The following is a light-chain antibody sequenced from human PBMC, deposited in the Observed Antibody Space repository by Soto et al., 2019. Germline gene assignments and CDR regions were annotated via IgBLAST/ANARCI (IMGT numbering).Light chain of an antibody. CDR3: QRYNNWPLT. CDR2: DAS. V-gene: IGKV3-15*01. CDR1: QSVSSN. J-gene: IGKJ4*01. Sequence: EIVMTQSPATLSVSPGERATLSCRASQSVSSNLAWYQQKPGQAPRLLIYDASTRATGIPARFSGSGSGTEFTLTISSLQSEDFAVYYCQRYNNWPLTFGGWTNVEIK.